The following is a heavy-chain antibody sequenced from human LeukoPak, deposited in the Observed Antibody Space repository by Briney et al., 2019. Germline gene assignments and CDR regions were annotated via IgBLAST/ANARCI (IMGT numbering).Heavy chain of an antibody. CDR1: GFTFSSYG. CDR2: IRYDGSNK. V-gene: IGHV3-30*02. CDR3: AKRDTSGWPPVGLGY. Sequence: GGSLRLSCAASGFTFSSYGMHWVSQAPGKGLEWVAFIRYDGSNKYYADSVKGRFTISRDNSKNTLYLQMNSLRTEDTAVYYCAKRDTSGWPPVGLGYWGQGTLVTVSS. J-gene: IGHJ4*02. D-gene: IGHD6-19*01.